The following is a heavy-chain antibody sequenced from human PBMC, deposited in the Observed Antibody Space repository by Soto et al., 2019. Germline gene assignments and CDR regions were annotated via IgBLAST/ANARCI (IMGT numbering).Heavy chain of an antibody. CDR3: ATTAQIWFGEPLRGY. D-gene: IGHD3-10*01. CDR2: ISGSGGST. J-gene: IGHJ4*02. V-gene: IGHV3-23*01. Sequence: EVQLLESGGGLVQPGGSLRLSCAASGFTFSSYAMSWVRQAPGKGLEWVSAISGSGGSTYYADSVKGRFTISRDNSKNTPYLQMNSLRAEDTAVYYCATTAQIWFGEPLRGYWGQGTLVTVSS. CDR1: GFTFSSYA.